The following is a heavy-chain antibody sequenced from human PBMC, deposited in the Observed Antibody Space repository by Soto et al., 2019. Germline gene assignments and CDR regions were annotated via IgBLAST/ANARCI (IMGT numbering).Heavy chain of an antibody. V-gene: IGHV3-23*01. J-gene: IGHJ6*02. CDR1: GFTFSSYA. D-gene: IGHD3-10*01. CDR2: VSAGGDMT. Sequence: DVQLLESGGHLVQPGGSLRLSCAASGFTFSSYAMSWVRQAPGKRLEWVSSVSAGGDMTYYSDSVKGRFTISRDNSNNALFLQLNSLRIEDTALYYCARGDRSGSGSPASYYYSGLDVWGQGTTVTGS. CDR3: ARGDRSGSGSPASYYYSGLDV.